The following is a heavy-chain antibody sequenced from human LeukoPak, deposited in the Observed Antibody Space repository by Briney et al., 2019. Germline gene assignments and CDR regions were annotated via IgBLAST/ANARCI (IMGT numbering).Heavy chain of an antibody. CDR3: AATYDSSGYQPGGAFDI. CDR2: ISGSGGST. Sequence: GGSLRLSCAASGFTFSSYAMSWVRQAPGKGLEWVSAISGSGGSTYYADSVKGRFTISRDNSKNTLYLQMNSLRAEVTAVYYCAATYDSSGYQPGGAFDIWGQGTMVTVS. CDR1: GFTFSSYA. D-gene: IGHD3-22*01. J-gene: IGHJ3*02. V-gene: IGHV3-23*01.